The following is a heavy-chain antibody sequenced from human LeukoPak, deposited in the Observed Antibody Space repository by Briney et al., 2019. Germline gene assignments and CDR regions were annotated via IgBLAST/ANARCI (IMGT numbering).Heavy chain of an antibody. CDR3: ASGITETTAY. J-gene: IGHJ4*02. CDR1: GFTFSSYS. Sequence: PGGSLRLSCAASGFTFSSYSMNWVRQAPGKGLEWVSSISSSSSYIHYAESVKGRFTISRDNAKNSLYLQMNSLRAEDTAVYYCASGITETTAYWGQGTLVTVSS. CDR2: ISSSSSYI. V-gene: IGHV3-21*01. D-gene: IGHD1-7*01.